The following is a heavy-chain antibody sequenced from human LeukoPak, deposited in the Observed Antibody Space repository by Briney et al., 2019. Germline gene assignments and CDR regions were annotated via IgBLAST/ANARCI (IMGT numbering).Heavy chain of an antibody. D-gene: IGHD5-12*01. CDR2: IKSKTDGGTT. CDR3: TTWADIVATLGFHP. CDR1: GFTFSNAW. Sequence: PGGSLRLSCAASGFTFSNAWMSWVRQAPGKGLEWVGRIKSKTDGGTTDYAAPVKGRFTISRDDSKNTLYLQMNSLKTEDTAVYYCTTWADIVATLGFHPWGQGTLDTVSS. J-gene: IGHJ5*02. V-gene: IGHV3-15*01.